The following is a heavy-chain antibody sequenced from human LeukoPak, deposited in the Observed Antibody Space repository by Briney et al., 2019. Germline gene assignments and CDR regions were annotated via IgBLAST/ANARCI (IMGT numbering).Heavy chain of an antibody. D-gene: IGHD5-18*01. CDR2: IYYSGST. V-gene: IGHV4-59*11. CDR1: GDSISSHY. Sequence: SETLSLTCTVSGDSISSHYWSWIRQPPGKGLEWIGYIYYSGSTNYNPSLKSRVTISVDTSKNQFSLKLSSVTAADTAVYYCARDVGDSYGYSWFDPWGQGTLVTVSS. CDR3: ARDVGDSYGYSWFDP. J-gene: IGHJ5*02.